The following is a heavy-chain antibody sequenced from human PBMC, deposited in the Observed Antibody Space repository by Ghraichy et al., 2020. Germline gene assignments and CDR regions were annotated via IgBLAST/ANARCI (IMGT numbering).Heavy chain of an antibody. CDR2: IYYSGST. Sequence: SETLSLTCTVSGGSISSYYWSWIRQPPGKGLEWIGYIYYSGSTNYNPSLKSRVTISVDTSKNQFSLKLSSVTAADTAVYYCARYSSSRTIDYWGQGTLVTVSS. D-gene: IGHD6-13*01. CDR1: GGSISSYY. J-gene: IGHJ4*02. V-gene: IGHV4-59*01. CDR3: ARYSSSRTIDY.